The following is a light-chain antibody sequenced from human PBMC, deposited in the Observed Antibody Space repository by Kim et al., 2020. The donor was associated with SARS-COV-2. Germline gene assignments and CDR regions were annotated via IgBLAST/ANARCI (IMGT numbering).Light chain of an antibody. CDR1: QSLTKNY. J-gene: IGKJ5*01. Sequence: EIVLTQSPGTLSLSPGERATLSCRASQSLTKNYLAWYQQKPGQAPRLLIYGASSRATDIPDRFSGSGSGTDFTLTISRLEPEDFAAYYCQQYRSSPITFGQGTRLEIK. CDR3: QQYRSSPIT. CDR2: GAS. V-gene: IGKV3-20*01.